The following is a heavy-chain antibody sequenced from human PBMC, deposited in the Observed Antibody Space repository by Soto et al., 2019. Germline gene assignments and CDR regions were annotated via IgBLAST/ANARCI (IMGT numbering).Heavy chain of an antibody. J-gene: IGHJ4*02. D-gene: IGHD4-17*01. CDR3: ATSDDYVPFDY. CDR2: IYYSGYT. Sequence: QVQLQESGPGLVKPSQTLSLTCTVSGGSISSGDYKWSWIRQPPGKGLEWIGYIYYSGYTYNNPSLKSRVATSVDTSKNQFSLKLSSVTAADTAVYYCATSDDYVPFDYWGQGTLVTVSS. CDR1: GGSISSGDYK. V-gene: IGHV4-30-4*01.